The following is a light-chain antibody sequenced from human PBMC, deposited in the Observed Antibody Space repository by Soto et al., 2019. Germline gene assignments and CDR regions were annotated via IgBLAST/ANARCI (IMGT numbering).Light chain of an antibody. Sequence: QSVLTQPPSVSGAPGQRVTISCTGSSSNIGAGYDVHWYQQLPGRAPKLLIYGSSNRPSGVPDRISGSKSGTSASLAITGLQAEDEADYYCQSYDNNLSGVVFGGGTKVTVL. CDR3: QSYDNNLSGVV. CDR1: SSNIGAGYD. J-gene: IGLJ3*02. CDR2: GSS. V-gene: IGLV1-40*01.